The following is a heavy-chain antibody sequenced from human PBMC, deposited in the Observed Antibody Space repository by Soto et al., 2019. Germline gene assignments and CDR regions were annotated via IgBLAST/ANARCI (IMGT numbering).Heavy chain of an antibody. V-gene: IGHV4-59*01. Sequence: PSETLSLPCTVPGASISSSYWSWSRQSPERGLEWIAYVYHTGATNYNPSLKSRVTISLDTSKGQFSLNLTSLTTADTAVYFCARGGNRYSNVASGVGGFDYWGQGSLVTV. CDR2: VYHTGAT. CDR3: ARGGNRYSNVASGVGGFDY. CDR1: GASISSSY. J-gene: IGHJ4*02. D-gene: IGHD5-12*01.